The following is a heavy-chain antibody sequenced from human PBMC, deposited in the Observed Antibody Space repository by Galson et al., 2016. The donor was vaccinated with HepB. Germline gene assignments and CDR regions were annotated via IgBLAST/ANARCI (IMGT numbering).Heavy chain of an antibody. CDR3: ARDWDWSGTICHNVFEK. D-gene: IGHD2-2*02. J-gene: IGHJ3*02. CDR1: DYTFTNYG. Sequence: SVPVSCKASDYTFTNYGISWVRQAPGPGLEWMGWISTARGNTNYAQKFQGRGPMTTDTSTSTACMELGSLTSDDTAVYYCARDWDWSGTICHNVFEKWGQGTMVTVSS. V-gene: IGHV1-18*01. CDR2: ISTARGNT.